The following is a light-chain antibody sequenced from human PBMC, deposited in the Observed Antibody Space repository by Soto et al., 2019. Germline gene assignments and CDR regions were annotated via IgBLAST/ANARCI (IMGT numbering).Light chain of an antibody. CDR3: SSYACSTNFLV. CDR1: SSDIGGYYD. Sequence: QSALTQPPSASGSPGQSVTISCSGTSSDIGGYYDVSWYLQHPGKAPKLILYEVTKRPSGVPDRFSGSKSGNTASLTVSGLQAEDEGDYYCSSYACSTNFLVFGGGTKLTVL. V-gene: IGLV2-8*01. CDR2: EVT. J-gene: IGLJ3*02.